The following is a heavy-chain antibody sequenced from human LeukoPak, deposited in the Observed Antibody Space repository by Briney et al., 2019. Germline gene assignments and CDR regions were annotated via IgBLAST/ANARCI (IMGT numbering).Heavy chain of an antibody. CDR1: GGSISSSNW. J-gene: IGHJ3*02. CDR3: ARWGYYYDSSVNAFDI. Sequence: SETLSLTCAVSGGSISSSNWGSWVRQPPGKGLEWIGETYHSGSTNYNPSLKSRVTISVDKSKNQFSLKLSSVTAADTAVYYCARWGYYYDSSVNAFDIWGQGTMVTVSS. CDR2: TYHSGST. V-gene: IGHV4-4*02. D-gene: IGHD3-22*01.